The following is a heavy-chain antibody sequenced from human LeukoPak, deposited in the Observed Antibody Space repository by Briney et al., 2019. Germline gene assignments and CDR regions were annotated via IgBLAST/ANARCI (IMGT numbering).Heavy chain of an antibody. CDR2: ISGSGGGT. D-gene: IGHD2-15*01. CDR1: GITLSNYG. Sequence: PGGSLRLSCAVSGITLSNYGMSWVRQAPGKGLEWVAGISGSGGGTNYADSVKGRFTISRDNPKNTLYLQMNSLRAEDTAVYYCARGSEGYCSGGGCYYGMDVWGQGTTVTVSS. CDR3: ARGSEGYCSGGGCYYGMDV. J-gene: IGHJ6*01. V-gene: IGHV3-23*01.